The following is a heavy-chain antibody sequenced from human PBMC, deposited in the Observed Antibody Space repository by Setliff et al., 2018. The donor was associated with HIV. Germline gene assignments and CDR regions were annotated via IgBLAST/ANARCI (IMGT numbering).Heavy chain of an antibody. D-gene: IGHD3-22*01. V-gene: IGHV4-4*08. CDR1: GGSISSYY. CDR3: ARADNYYYDSGAFKSGLDAFDI. Sequence: PSETLSLTCTVSGGSISSYYWSWIRQPPGKGLEWIGYIHTSGTTKYNPSLNSRVTISVDVSKSQFSLRLSSVTAADTAVYHCARADNYYYDSGAFKSGLDAFDIWGQGTMVTVSS. CDR2: IHTSGTT. J-gene: IGHJ3*02.